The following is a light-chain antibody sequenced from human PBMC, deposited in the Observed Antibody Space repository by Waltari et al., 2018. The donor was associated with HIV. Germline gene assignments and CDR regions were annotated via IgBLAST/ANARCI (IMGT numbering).Light chain of an antibody. CDR3: SSYTSSSTLWV. Sequence: QSALTQPASVSGYPGQSITISCAGTSSAVGGYNYVPWYQQHPCTAPNLMIYEVSNRPSGVSNRFSVSKSGNTASLTISGLQAEDEADYYCSSYTSSSTLWVFGGGTKLTFL. J-gene: IGLJ3*02. CDR2: EVS. V-gene: IGLV2-14*01. CDR1: SSAVGGYNY.